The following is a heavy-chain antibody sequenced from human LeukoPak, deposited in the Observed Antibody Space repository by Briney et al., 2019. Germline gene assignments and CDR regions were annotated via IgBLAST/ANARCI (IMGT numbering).Heavy chain of an antibody. V-gene: IGHV3-53*01. CDR3: ATDANGPVPVV. J-gene: IGHJ4*02. CDR2: IDRGAAT. CDR1: GFTVSTNF. Sequence: GGSLRLSCAASGFTVSTNFMSWVRQAPGRGLEWVSTIDRGAATYYPHSVKGRFTISRDNSKSTLYLQMNSLRAEDTAVYFCATDANGPVPVVWGQGTLVTVSS.